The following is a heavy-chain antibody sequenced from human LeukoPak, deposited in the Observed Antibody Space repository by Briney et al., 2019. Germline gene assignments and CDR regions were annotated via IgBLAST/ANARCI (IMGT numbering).Heavy chain of an antibody. V-gene: IGHV3-66*01. CDR3: ARLGTTVTHFDY. D-gene: IGHD4-17*01. CDR1: GFTVSSNY. J-gene: IGHJ4*02. CDR2: IYSGGST. Sequence: GGSLRLSCAASGFTVSSNYMSWVRQAPGKGLEWVSVIYSGGSTYYADSVKGRFTISRDNSKSTLYLQMNSLRAEDTAVYFCARLGTTVTHFDYWGQETMVAVSS.